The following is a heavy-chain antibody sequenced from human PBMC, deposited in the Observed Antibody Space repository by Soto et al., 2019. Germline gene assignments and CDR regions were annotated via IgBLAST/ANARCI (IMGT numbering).Heavy chain of an antibody. Sequence: GGSLRLSCAASGFTFSDYAISWVRQAPGKGLEWVSGISGSGGGTYHADSVKGRFSISRDNSKNTLFLNMANLRAEDTAVYYCGKAYAAKNVVVVSSTRAADFEFWGRGTLITVS. D-gene: IGHD2-21*01. CDR3: GKAYAAKNVVVVSSTRAADFEF. V-gene: IGHV3-23*01. J-gene: IGHJ4*02. CDR1: GFTFSDYA. CDR2: ISGSGGGT.